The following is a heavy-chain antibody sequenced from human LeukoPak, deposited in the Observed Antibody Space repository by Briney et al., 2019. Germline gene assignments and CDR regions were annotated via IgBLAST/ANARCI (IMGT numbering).Heavy chain of an antibody. V-gene: IGHV4-59*01. CDR2: FYYSGST. D-gene: IGHD3-3*01. CDR1: GGSISSYY. Sequence: SETLSLTCDVPGGSISSYYWSWIRQPPGKGLEWIGYFYYSGSTNYNPSLKSRVTISADTSKKQVSLKLSSVTAADTAVYYCAGFRSGYYNAFEIWGQGTMVTVSS. J-gene: IGHJ3*02. CDR3: AGFRSGYYNAFEI.